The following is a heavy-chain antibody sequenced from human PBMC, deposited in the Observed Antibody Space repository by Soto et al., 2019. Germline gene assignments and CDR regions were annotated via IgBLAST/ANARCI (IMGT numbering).Heavy chain of an antibody. D-gene: IGHD2-21*01. Sequence: PSETLSLTCTVSGGSISSSSYYWGWIRQPPGKGLEWIGSIYYSGSTYYNPSLKSRVTISVDTSKNQFSLKLSSVTAADTAVYYCARRVSVTYYYYYMDVWGKGTTLTVSS. CDR1: GGSISSSSYY. CDR2: IYYSGST. CDR3: ARRVSVTYYYYYMDV. V-gene: IGHV4-39*01. J-gene: IGHJ6*03.